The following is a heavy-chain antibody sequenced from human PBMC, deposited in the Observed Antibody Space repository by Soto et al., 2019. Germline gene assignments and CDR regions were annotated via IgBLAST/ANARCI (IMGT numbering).Heavy chain of an antibody. CDR2: LSKSDYT. V-gene: IGHV3-21*01. D-gene: IGHD2-2*01. J-gene: IGHJ4*02. Sequence: PWGSLLFSCTFSVFAFNNYGSGWVRQATGKGLDWVSSLSKSDYTYYSDSVKCRFTISRDNAKNSVSLHMKTLRVEDTAVYYCAREDSIIIPAVSDFWGQGTLVTVSS. CDR1: VFAFNNYG. CDR3: AREDSIIIPAVSDF.